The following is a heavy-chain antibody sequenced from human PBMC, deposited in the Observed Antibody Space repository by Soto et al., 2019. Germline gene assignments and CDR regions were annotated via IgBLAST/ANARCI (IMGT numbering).Heavy chain of an antibody. CDR1: GFTFSGHW. Sequence: GGSLRLSCQASGFTFSGHWMTWVRQTPGKGLEWVANIKEDGSKKYHVDSVKGRFTISRDNAKNSLFLQMDSLRVEDTGLYYCGGNSGFFRGGDARRDGYDIWGQGTVVPVSS. D-gene: IGHD1-26*01. CDR2: IKEDGSKK. V-gene: IGHV3-7*01. J-gene: IGHJ3*02. CDR3: GGNSGFFRGGDARRDGYDI.